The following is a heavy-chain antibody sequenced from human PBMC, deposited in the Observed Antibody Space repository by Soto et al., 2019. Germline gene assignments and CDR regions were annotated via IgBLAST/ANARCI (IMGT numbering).Heavy chain of an antibody. CDR2: ISYDGSNK. J-gene: IGHJ4*02. V-gene: IGHV3-30*18. Sequence: QVQLVESGGGVVQPGRSLRLSCAASGFTFSSYGMHWVRQAPGKGLEWVAVISYDGSNKYYADSVKGRFTISRDNSKNTLYLQMNSLRAEDTAVYYCAKVRWVRYYFDYWGQGTLVTVSS. CDR3: AKVRWVRYYFDY. CDR1: GFTFSSYG.